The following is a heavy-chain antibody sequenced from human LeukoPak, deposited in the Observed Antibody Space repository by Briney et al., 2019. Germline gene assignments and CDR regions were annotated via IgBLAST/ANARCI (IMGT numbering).Heavy chain of an antibody. D-gene: IGHD4-17*01. CDR2: ISWNSGNI. CDR1: GFTFHDYA. J-gene: IGHJ4*02. Sequence: GRSLRLSCAASGFTFHDYAMHWVRQAPGKGLEWVSGISWNSGNIVYADSVKGRFTISRDNAKNSQYLQMDSLRAEDMALCYCAKGQTIITMTTFDYWGQGTLVTVSS. CDR3: AKGQTIITMTTFDY. V-gene: IGHV3-9*03.